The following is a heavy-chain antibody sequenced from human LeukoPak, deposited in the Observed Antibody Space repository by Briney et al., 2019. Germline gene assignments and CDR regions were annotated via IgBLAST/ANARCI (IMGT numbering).Heavy chain of an antibody. CDR2: INQDGSVR. CDR3: ARKGLPDY. Sequence: PGGSLRLSCTASGFTFNTYWMIWVRQAPGKGLEWVANINQDGSVRYYVASVKGRFTISRDNAKNLVHLQMNSLRAEDTAAYYCARKGLPDYWGQGTMVTVSS. J-gene: IGHJ4*02. V-gene: IGHV3-7*01. D-gene: IGHD2-21*02. CDR1: GFTFNTYW.